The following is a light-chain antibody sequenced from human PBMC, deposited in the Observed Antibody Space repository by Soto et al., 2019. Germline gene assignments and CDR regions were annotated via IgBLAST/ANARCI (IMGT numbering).Light chain of an antibody. CDR1: SSDIGSNNY. CDR3: SSYTTTTRL. J-gene: IGLJ3*02. V-gene: IGLV2-14*01. Sequence: QSALTQPASVSGSPGQSITISCTGTSSDIGSNNYVSWFQQRPGKAPTLIIYEVSNRPSGVSTHFSGSKSGNTASLTIPGLLPEDEAEYYCSSYTTTTRLFGGGTKLTVL. CDR2: EVS.